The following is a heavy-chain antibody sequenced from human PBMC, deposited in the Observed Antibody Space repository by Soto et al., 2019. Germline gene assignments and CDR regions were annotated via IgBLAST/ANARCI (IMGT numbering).Heavy chain of an antibody. D-gene: IGHD6-19*01. J-gene: IGHJ4*02. Sequence: EVQLVESGGGLVKSGGSLTLSCEASGFSFDYFGMTWVRQAPGKGLEWVSFISSSASYIYYADSVKGRFTVSRDNAKKSLNLQMNSLRAEDTAEYYCARSRSHWLASDSWGQGTLVTVSA. CDR1: GFSFDYFG. CDR3: ARSRSHWLASDS. CDR2: ISSSASYI. V-gene: IGHV3-21*01.